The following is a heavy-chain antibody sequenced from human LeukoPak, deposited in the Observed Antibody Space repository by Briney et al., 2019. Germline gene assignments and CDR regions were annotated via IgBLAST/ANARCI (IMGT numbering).Heavy chain of an antibody. J-gene: IGHJ4*02. V-gene: IGHV1-46*01. CDR3: ASSTLSSSSGDF. D-gene: IGHD6-6*01. CDR1: GYTFTSSY. Sequence: ASAKDSSKASGYTFTSSYMHCVPHAPRQRLEWMGVINPSGGSTSYAQKFQGRVTMTRDTSTSTFYMELSSMRSEDTAVYYCASSTLSSSSGDFWGQGSLVTVSS. CDR2: INPSGGST.